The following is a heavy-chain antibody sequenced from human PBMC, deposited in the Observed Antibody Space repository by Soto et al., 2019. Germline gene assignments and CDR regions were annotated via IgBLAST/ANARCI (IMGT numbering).Heavy chain of an antibody. CDR3: ANLVTYYYDSSDAFDI. D-gene: IGHD3-22*01. CDR2: ISHDGSNK. Sequence: GGSLRLSCAASGFTFSSYGMHWVRQAPGKGLEWVAVISHDGSNKYYADSVKGRFTISRDNSKNTLYLQMNSMRAEDTAVYYCANLVTYYYDSSDAFDIWGQGTMVTVSS. J-gene: IGHJ3*02. V-gene: IGHV3-30*18. CDR1: GFTFSSYG.